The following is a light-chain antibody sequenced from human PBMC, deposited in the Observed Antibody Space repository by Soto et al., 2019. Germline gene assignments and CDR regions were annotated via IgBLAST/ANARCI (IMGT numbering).Light chain of an antibody. J-gene: IGKJ5*01. CDR3: QQYNSWRSIS. CDR2: DAS. V-gene: IGKV3-20*01. Sequence: EIVLTQSPGTLSLSPGERATLSCRASQSVSNNYLAWYQQKPGQAPRLLIYDASNRATGIPARFSGSGSGTDFTLTISSLQSEDFAVYYCQQYNSWRSISFGQGTRLEIK. CDR1: QSVSNNY.